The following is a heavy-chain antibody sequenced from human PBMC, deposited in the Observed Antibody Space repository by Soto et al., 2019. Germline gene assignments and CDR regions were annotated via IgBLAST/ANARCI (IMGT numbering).Heavy chain of an antibody. Sequence: GASVKVSCKASGYSFTSYLLHWVRQAPGHRPEWMGWINAGSGHTKYSQRFQARVTFTGDTSADTAYMELSSLTSEDTAVYYCARDRSFGSGDYYFDYWGQGTLVTVSS. CDR1: GYSFTSYL. CDR3: ARDRSFGSGDYYFDY. D-gene: IGHD4-17*01. V-gene: IGHV1-3*01. J-gene: IGHJ4*02. CDR2: INAGSGHT.